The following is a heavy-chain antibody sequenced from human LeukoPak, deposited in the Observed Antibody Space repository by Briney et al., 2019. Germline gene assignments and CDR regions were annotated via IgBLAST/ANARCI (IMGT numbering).Heavy chain of an antibody. J-gene: IGHJ5*02. CDR2: ISGSGGST. V-gene: IGHV3-23*01. Sequence: GESLKISCAASGFTFSNYAMNWVRQAPGKGLEWVSVISGSGGSTYYADSVKGRFTISRDNSKNTLYLQMNSLRAEDTAVYYCAKGGHDFWSGPNWFDPWGQGTLVTVSS. CDR3: AKGGHDFWSGPNWFDP. CDR1: GFTFSNYA. D-gene: IGHD3-3*01.